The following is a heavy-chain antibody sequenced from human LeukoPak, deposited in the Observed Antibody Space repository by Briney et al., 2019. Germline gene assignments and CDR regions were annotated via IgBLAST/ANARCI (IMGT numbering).Heavy chain of an antibody. J-gene: IGHJ4*02. Sequence: GGSLRLSCAASGSTFSSYSMNRVRQAPGKGLEWVSSISSSSSYIYYADSVKGRFTISRDNAKNSLYLQMNILRAEDTAVYYCAREGRRYDILTGPFYYFDYWGQGTLVTVSS. CDR2: ISSSSSYI. V-gene: IGHV3-21*01. D-gene: IGHD3-9*01. CDR1: GSTFSSYS. CDR3: AREGRRYDILTGPFYYFDY.